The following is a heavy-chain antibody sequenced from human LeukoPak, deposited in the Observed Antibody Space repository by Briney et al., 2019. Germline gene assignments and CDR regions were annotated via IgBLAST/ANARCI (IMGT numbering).Heavy chain of an antibody. Sequence: GGSLRLSCAASGFTFSDYYMSWIRQAPGKGLEWLSSINWNSGIIAYADSVKGRFTTSRDNAKNSLYLQMNNLRAEDTALYYCAKGTYGDYLFPFDYWGQGTLVTVSS. CDR3: AKGTYGDYLFPFDY. CDR1: GFTFSDYY. V-gene: IGHV3-9*01. J-gene: IGHJ4*02. CDR2: INWNSGII. D-gene: IGHD4-17*01.